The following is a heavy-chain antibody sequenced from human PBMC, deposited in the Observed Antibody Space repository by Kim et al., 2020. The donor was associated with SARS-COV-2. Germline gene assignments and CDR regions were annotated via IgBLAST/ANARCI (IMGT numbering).Heavy chain of an antibody. Sequence: SETLSLTCTASGGSINGYYWSWIRQPAGKGPEWIGHVYTSGSTEYNPSLRSRVTMSVDTSKNQFSLKMSSVTAADTAVYYCARGGASSNYFDLWGRGTLVTVSS. CDR3: ARGGASSNYFDL. CDR1: GGSINGYY. D-gene: IGHD2-2*01. V-gene: IGHV4-4*07. CDR2: VYTSGST. J-gene: IGHJ2*01.